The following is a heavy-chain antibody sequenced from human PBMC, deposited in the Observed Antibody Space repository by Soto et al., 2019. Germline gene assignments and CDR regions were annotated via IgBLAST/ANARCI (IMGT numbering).Heavy chain of an antibody. CDR1: GGTLSSYA. D-gene: IGHD6-13*01. J-gene: IGHJ6*02. CDR3: ARGRQMYSSSWDYYYYGMDV. V-gene: IGHV1-69*13. CDR2: IIPIFGTA. Sequence: VASVKVSCKASGGTLSSYAISWVRQAPGQGLEWMGGIIPIFGTANYAQKFQGRVTITADESTSTAYMELSSLRSEDTAVYYCARGRQMYSSSWDYYYYGMDVWGQGTTVTVSS.